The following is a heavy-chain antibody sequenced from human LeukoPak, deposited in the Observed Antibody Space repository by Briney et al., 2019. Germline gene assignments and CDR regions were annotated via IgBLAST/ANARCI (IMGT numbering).Heavy chain of an antibody. CDR2: ISSGSGGTT. CDR1: GFTFSSYA. CDR3: AKRRGLELTYYYHMDV. J-gene: IGHJ6*03. D-gene: IGHD1-7*01. V-gene: IGHV3-23*01. Sequence: QAGGSLRLSCAASGFTFSSYAMSWVRQAPGKGLEWVSVISSGSGGTTFYADSVKGRFTISRDNSKNTLYMQMNSLRAEDTAVYYCAKRRGLELTYYYHMDVWGKGTTVTVSS.